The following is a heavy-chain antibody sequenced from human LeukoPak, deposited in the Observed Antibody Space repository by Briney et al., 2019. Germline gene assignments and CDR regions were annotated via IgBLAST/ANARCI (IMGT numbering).Heavy chain of an antibody. D-gene: IGHD1-26*01. CDR2: ISAYNGNT. Sequence: VASVKVSCKASGYTFTSYGISWVRQAPGQGLEWMGWISAYNGNTNYAQKLQGRVTMTTDTSTSTAYMELRSLRSDDTAVYYCARTRIVAPREGFDYWGQGTLVTVSS. CDR1: GYTFTSYG. J-gene: IGHJ4*02. V-gene: IGHV1-18*01. CDR3: ARTRIVAPREGFDY.